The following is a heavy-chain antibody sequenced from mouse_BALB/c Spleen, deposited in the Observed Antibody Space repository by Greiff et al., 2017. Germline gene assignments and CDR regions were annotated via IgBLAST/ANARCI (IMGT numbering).Heavy chain of an antibody. CDR3: ARPRGYYGSSDYYAMDY. V-gene: IGHV1S137*01. J-gene: IGHJ4*01. Sequence: QVQLQQSGAELVRPGVSVKISCKGSGYTFTDYAMHWVKQSHAKSLEWIGVISTYYGDASYNQKFKGKATMTVDKSSSTAYMELARLTSEDSAIYYCARPRGYYGSSDYYAMDYWGQGTSVTVSS. CDR1: GYTFTDYA. D-gene: IGHD1-1*01. CDR2: ISTYYGDA.